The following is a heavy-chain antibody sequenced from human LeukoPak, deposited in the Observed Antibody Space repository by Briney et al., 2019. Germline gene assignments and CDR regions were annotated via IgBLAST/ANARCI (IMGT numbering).Heavy chain of an antibody. CDR3: AKDAFRGYSYGYRVSMVWFDQ. D-gene: IGHD5-18*01. Sequence: GRSLRLSCAASGFTFSSYAMHWVRQAPGKGLEWVAVISYDGSNKYYADSVKGRFTISRDNSKNTLYLQMNSLRAEDTAVYYCAKDAFRGYSYGYRVSMVWFDQWGQGILVTVSS. J-gene: IGHJ5*02. CDR2: ISYDGSNK. CDR1: GFTFSSYA. V-gene: IGHV3-30*04.